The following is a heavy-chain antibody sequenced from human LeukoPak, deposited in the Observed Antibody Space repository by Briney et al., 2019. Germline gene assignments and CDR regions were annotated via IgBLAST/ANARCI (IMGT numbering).Heavy chain of an antibody. CDR1: GFTFSSYW. J-gene: IGHJ4*02. V-gene: IGHV3-7*01. CDR2: IKQDGSEK. Sequence: PGGSLRLSCAASGFTFSSYWMSWVRQAPGKGLEWVANIKQDGSEKYYVDSVKGRFTISRDNAKNTLYLQMNSLRAEDTAVYYCARDLYYYDSSGQAYWGQGTLVTVSS. D-gene: IGHD3-22*01. CDR3: ARDLYYYDSSGQAY.